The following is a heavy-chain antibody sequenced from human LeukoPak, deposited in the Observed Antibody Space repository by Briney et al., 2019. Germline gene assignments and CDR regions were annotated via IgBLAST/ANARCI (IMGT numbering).Heavy chain of an antibody. CDR3: ARALSYSYGSMDF. J-gene: IGHJ4*02. CDR1: GFTFTNYA. D-gene: IGHD5-18*01. CDR2: TTGSGSSK. V-gene: IGHV3-21*01. Sequence: GGSLRLSCAATGFTFTNYAVNWVRQAPGQGLEWVSSTTGSGSSKFYAESFKGRFTISRDNAKNSLYLQMNSLRAEDTAVYYCARALSYSYGSMDFWGQGTLVIVSS.